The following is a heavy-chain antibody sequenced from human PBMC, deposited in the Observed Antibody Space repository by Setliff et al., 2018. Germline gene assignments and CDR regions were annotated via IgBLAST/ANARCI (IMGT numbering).Heavy chain of an antibody. Sequence: SETLSLTCTVSGGSISSGTYYWSWIRQPAGKGLEWIGRIYTSGSTNYNPSLKSRVTITVDTSKNQFSLKLSSVTAADTAVYYCAREGEIWFGELLPWGMDVWGQGTTVTVSS. CDR1: GGSISSGTYY. CDR2: IYTSGST. V-gene: IGHV4-61*02. J-gene: IGHJ6*02. CDR3: AREGEIWFGELLPWGMDV. D-gene: IGHD3-10*01.